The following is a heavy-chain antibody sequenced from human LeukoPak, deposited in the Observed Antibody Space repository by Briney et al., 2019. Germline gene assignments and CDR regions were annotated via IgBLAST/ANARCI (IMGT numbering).Heavy chain of an antibody. V-gene: IGHV3-23*01. CDR1: GFAFSSYG. CDR3: AKGSRPGYSYGPREYYYYMDV. J-gene: IGHJ6*03. Sequence: GGTLRLSCAASGFAFSSYGMSWVRQAPGKGLEWVSAISGSGGSTFYADSVKGRFTISRDNSKNTLYLQMNSLRAEDTAVYYCAKGSRPGYSYGPREYYYYMDVWGKGTTVTVSS. D-gene: IGHD5-18*01. CDR2: ISGSGGST.